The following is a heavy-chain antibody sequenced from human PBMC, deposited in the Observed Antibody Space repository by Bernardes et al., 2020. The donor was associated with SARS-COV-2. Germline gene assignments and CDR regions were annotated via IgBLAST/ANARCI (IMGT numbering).Heavy chain of an antibody. V-gene: IGHV3-21*01. CDR1: GFTFSSYS. J-gene: IGHJ4*02. CDR3: ARLLGFGELLSSVDY. Sequence: GGSLRLSCAASGFTFSSYSMNWVRQAPGKGLEWVSSISSSSSYIYYADSVKGRFTISRDNAKNSLYLQMNSLRAEDTAVYYCARLLGFGELLSSVDYWGQGTLVTVSA. D-gene: IGHD3-10*01. CDR2: ISSSSSYI.